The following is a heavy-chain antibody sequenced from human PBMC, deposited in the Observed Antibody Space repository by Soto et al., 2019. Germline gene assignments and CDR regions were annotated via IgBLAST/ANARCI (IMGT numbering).Heavy chain of an antibody. D-gene: IGHD3-10*01. CDR1: GFTFSSYG. V-gene: IGHV3-30-3*01. Sequence: QVQLVEAGGGVVQPGRSLRLSCAASGFTFSSYGMHWVRQAPGKGLEWVAVISSDGSDKYYADSVKGRFTISRDNSKNTLYVQVNRMKAEDTALYYCARDRLYGAGLIDVCCQGNTVTVSS. J-gene: IGHJ6*02. CDR3: ARDRLYGAGLIDV. CDR2: ISSDGSDK.